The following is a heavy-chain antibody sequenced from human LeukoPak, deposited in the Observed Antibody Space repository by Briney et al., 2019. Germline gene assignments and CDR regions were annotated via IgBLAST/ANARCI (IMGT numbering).Heavy chain of an antibody. J-gene: IGHJ5*02. CDR2: LNPNNGDT. V-gene: IGHV1-2*06. D-gene: IGHD2/OR15-2a*01. CDR1: GYTFSTYY. Sequence: GAPVKVSCKASGYTFSTYYLHWVRQAPGQGLEWLGRLNPNNGDTNYAQKFQGRVTMTRDTSISTAYMEVSSLRSDDTAVYYCARRGFSNWFDPWGQGTLVTVSS. CDR3: ARRGFSNWFDP.